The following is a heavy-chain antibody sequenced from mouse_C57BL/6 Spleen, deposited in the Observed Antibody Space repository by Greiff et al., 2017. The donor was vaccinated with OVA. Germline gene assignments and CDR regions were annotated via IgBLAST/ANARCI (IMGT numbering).Heavy chain of an antibody. D-gene: IGHD2-4*01. CDR1: GYTFTSYT. CDR2: INPSSGYT. CDR3: ARHDSKDYFDY. J-gene: IGHJ2*01. V-gene: IGHV1-4*01. Sequence: VQLQESGAELARPGASVKMSCKASGYTFTSYTMHWVKQRPGQGLEWIGYINPSSGYTKYNQKFKDKATLTADKSSSTAYMQLSSLTSEDSAVYYCARHDSKDYFDYWGQGTTLTVSS.